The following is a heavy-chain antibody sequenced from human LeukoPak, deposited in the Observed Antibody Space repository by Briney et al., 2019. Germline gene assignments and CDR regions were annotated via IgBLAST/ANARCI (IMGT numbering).Heavy chain of an antibody. CDR3: ASVSWLGLDY. D-gene: IGHD6-19*01. CDR2: IYHSGST. V-gene: IGHV4-38-2*02. Sequence: PSETLSLTCTVSGYSISSGYYWGWIRQPPGKGLEWIGSIYHSGSTYYNPSLKSRVTISVDTSKNQFSLKLSSVTAADTAVYYCASVSWLGLDYWGQGTLVTVSS. J-gene: IGHJ4*02. CDR1: GYSISSGYY.